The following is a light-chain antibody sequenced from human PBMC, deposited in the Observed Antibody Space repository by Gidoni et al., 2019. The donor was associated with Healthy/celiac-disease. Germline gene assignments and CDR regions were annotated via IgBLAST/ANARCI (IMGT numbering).Light chain of an antibody. Sequence: DIQMTQSPSSLSASVGYRVTITCQSSQDISNYLNWYQQKPGKAPKLLIYDASNLETGVPSRFSGSGSGTDFTFTISSLQPEDIATYYCQQYDNLPLTFGGXTKVEIK. V-gene: IGKV1-33*01. CDR2: DAS. J-gene: IGKJ4*01. CDR1: QDISNY. CDR3: QQYDNLPLT.